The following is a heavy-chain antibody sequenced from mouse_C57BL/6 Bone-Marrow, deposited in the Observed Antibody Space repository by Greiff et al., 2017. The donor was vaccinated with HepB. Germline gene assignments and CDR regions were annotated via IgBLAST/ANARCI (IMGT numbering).Heavy chain of an antibody. CDR3: ARDEELHYYGSSPGFDV. V-gene: IGHV5-4*01. CDR2: ISDGGSYT. J-gene: IGHJ1*03. D-gene: IGHD1-1*01. CDR1: GFTFSSYA. Sequence: EVHLVESGGGLVKPGGSLKLSCAASGFTFSSYAMSWVRQTPEKRLEWVATISDGGSYTYYPDNVKGRFTISRDNAKNNLYLQMSLLKSEDTAMYYCARDEELHYYGSSPGFDVWGTGTTVTVSS.